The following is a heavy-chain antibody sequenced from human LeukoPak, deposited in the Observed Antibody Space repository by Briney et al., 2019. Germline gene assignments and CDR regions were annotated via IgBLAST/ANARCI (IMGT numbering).Heavy chain of an antibody. V-gene: IGHV3-33*01. J-gene: IGHJ4*02. Sequence: PGRSLRLSCAASGFTFSSYGMHWVRQAPGKGLEWVAVIWYDGSNKYYADSVKGRFTISRDNSKNTLYLQMNSLRAEDTAVYYCARDQISTRGDILTGHFDCWGQGTLVTVSS. D-gene: IGHD3-9*01. CDR2: IWYDGSNK. CDR3: ARDQISTRGDILTGHFDC. CDR1: GFTFSSYG.